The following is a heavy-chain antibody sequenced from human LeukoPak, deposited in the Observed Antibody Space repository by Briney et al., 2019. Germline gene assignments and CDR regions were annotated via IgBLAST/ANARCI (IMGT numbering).Heavy chain of an antibody. V-gene: IGHV4-4*07. CDR1: GGSISSYY. J-gene: IGHJ5*02. CDR3: ARGPNSSSWSNWFDP. D-gene: IGHD6-13*01. Sequence: SETLSLTCTVSGGSISSYYWSWIRQPAGKGLEWIGRIYTSGSTNYNPSLKSRVTMSVDTSKNQFSLKLSSVTAADTAVYYCARGPNSSSWSNWFDPWGQGTLATVSS. CDR2: IYTSGST.